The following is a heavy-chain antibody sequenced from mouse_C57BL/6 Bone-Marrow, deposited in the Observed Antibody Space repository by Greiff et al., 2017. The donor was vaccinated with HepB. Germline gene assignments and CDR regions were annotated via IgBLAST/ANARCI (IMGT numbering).Heavy chain of an antibody. CDR1: GFSLTSYG. CDR2: IWGVGST. CDR3: RLLYGNIDY. Sequence: VKLVESGPGLVAPSQSLSITCTVSGFSLTSYGVDWVRQSPGKGLEWLGVIWGVGSTNYNSALKSRLSISKDNSKSQGFLKMNSLQTDDTAMYYCRLLYGNIDYWGQGTTLTVSS. V-gene: IGHV2-6*01. D-gene: IGHD2-1*01. J-gene: IGHJ2*01.